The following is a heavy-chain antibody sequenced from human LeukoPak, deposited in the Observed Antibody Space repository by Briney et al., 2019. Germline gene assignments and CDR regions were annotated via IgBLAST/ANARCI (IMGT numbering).Heavy chain of an antibody. Sequence: GGSLRLSCAASGFTFSTYDFHRVRQATGKGLEWVSAIGPAGDTYYAGSVKGRFTMSRENAKNSFYLQMNSLRAGDTAVYYCARDLCSGGRCYIDYWAREPWSPSPQ. V-gene: IGHV3-13*04. CDR2: IGPAGDT. J-gene: IGHJ4*02. CDR3: ARDLCSGGRCYIDY. CDR1: GFTFSTYD. D-gene: IGHD2-15*01.